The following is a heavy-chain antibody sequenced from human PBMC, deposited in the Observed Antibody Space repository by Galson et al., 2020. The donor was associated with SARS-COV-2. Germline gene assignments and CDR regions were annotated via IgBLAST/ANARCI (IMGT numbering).Heavy chain of an antibody. CDR2: ISSDGRTT. CDR3: ARDPYGCPYYSGGVCYPGWFDS. D-gene: IGHD2-8*02. Sequence: QLGESLKISCAASGFPFSDNAMHWVRQTPGKGLEWVAVISSDGRTTSYADSVKGRFTISRDNSKHTLYLQMNSLRPEDTAMFYCARDPYGCPYYSGGVCYPGWFDSWGEGTLVSVSS. CDR1: GFPFSDNA. J-gene: IGHJ5*01. V-gene: IGHV3-30*04.